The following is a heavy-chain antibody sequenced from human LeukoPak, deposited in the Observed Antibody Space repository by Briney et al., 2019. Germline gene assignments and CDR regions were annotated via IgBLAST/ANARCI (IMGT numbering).Heavy chain of an antibody. J-gene: IGHJ4*02. CDR3: ARRRGNFWSDYYAFDY. V-gene: IGHV4-59*08. D-gene: IGHD3-3*01. CDR1: GGSISSYY. CDR2: IYYSGST. Sequence: SETLSLTCTVSGGSISSYYWSWIRQPPGKGLEWMGYIYYSGSTNYNPSLTSRVTISLDTSKNQFSLKLSSVTAADTAVYYCARRRGNFWSDYYAFDYWGLGTLVTISS.